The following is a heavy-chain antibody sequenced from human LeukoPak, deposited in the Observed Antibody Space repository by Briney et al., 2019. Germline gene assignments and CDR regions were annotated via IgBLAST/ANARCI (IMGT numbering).Heavy chain of an antibody. J-gene: IGHJ4*02. CDR2: IYYSGST. V-gene: IGHV4-59*01. CDR3: ARDRGNTMVRGPVDY. Sequence: PSETLSLTCTVSGGSISSYYWSWIRQPPGKGLEWIGYIYYSGSTNYNPSLKSRVTISVDTSKNQFSLKLSSVTAADTAVYYCARDRGNTMVRGPVDYWGQGTLVTVSS. D-gene: IGHD3-10*01. CDR1: GGSISSYY.